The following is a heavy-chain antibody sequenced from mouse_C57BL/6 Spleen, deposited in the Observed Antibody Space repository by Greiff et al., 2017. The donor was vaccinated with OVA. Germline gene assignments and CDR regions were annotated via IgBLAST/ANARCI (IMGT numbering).Heavy chain of an antibody. CDR1: GYTFTDYY. V-gene: IGHV1-19*01. Sequence: EVQLVESGPVLVKPGASVKMSCKASGYTFTDYYMNWVKQSHGKSLEWIGVINPYNGGTSYNQKFKGKATLTVDKSSSTAYMELNSLTSEDSAVYYCVIYYDYDGYWGQGTTLTVSS. D-gene: IGHD2-4*01. CDR2: INPYNGGT. J-gene: IGHJ2*01. CDR3: VIYYDYDGY.